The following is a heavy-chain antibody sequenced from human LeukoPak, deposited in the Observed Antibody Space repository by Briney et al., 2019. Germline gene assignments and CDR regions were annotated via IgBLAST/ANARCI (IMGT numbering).Heavy chain of an antibody. V-gene: IGHV3-21*04. CDR1: GFTVSSNY. CDR3: ARVRVGATMNWFDP. D-gene: IGHD1-26*01. Sequence: GGSLRLSCAASGFTVSSNYMSWVRQAPGKGLEWVSSISSSSSYIYYADAVKGRFTISRDNAKNSLYLQMNSLRSEDTAVYYCARVRVGATMNWFDPWGQGTLVTVSS. J-gene: IGHJ5*02. CDR2: ISSSSSYI.